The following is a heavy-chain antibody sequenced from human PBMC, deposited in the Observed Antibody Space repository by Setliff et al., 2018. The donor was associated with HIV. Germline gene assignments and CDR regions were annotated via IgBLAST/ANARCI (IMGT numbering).Heavy chain of an antibody. CDR3: ARVGQQQLVLNDAFDI. Sequence: SETLSLTCAVYGGSFSGYYWSWIRQPAGKGLEWMGRIYTSGSTNYIPSRKSRVTMSVDTSKNQFSLKLSSVTAAATAVYDCARVGQQQLVLNDAFDIWGQGTMVTVSS. CDR1: GGSFSGYY. J-gene: IGHJ3*02. D-gene: IGHD6-13*01. CDR2: IYTSGST. V-gene: IGHV4-59*10.